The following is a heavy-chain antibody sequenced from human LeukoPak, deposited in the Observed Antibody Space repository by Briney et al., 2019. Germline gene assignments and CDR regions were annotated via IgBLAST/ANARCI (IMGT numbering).Heavy chain of an antibody. D-gene: IGHD1-26*01. CDR3: AKVPLDKYGSYGSLPFRYYFDY. J-gene: IGHJ4*02. CDR2: IYSGGST. V-gene: IGHV3-53*01. CDR1: GFTVSSNY. Sequence: PGGSLRLSCAASGFTVSSNYMSWVRQAPGKGLEWVSVIYSGGSTYYADSVKGRFTISRDNSENTLYLQMNSLRAEDTAVYYCAKVPLDKYGSYGSLPFRYYFDYWGQGTLVTVSS.